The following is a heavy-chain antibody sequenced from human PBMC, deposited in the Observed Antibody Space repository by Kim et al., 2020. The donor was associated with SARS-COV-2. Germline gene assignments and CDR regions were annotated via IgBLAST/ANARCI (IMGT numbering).Heavy chain of an antibody. Sequence: GRFTISRDNSKNSLYLQMNSLRAEDTAVYYCARGGYCSSTRCDFYYYALDVWGQGTTVTVSS. J-gene: IGHJ6*02. V-gene: IGHV3-11*06. CDR3: ARGGYCSSTRCDFYYYALDV. D-gene: IGHD2-2*01.